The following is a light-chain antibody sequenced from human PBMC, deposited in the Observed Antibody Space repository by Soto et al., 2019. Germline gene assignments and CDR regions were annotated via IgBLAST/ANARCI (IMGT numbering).Light chain of an antibody. CDR3: QQYGSSPPIT. V-gene: IGKV3-20*01. CDR2: GAS. CDR1: QSVSNS. J-gene: IGKJ5*01. Sequence: IVMTQSPATLSVSPGDIARLSSRASQSVSNSLACYHQKPGRAPRLLIYGASSRATGIPDRFSGSGSGTDFTLTISRLEPEDFAVYYCQQYGSSPPITFGQGTRLEIK.